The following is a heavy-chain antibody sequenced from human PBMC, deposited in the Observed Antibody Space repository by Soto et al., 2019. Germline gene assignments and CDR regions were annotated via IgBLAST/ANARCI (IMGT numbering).Heavy chain of an antibody. CDR1: GGSISRYY. CDR2: IYTSGST. D-gene: IGHD6-19*01. J-gene: IGHJ4*02. Sequence: QVQLQESGPGLVKPSETLSLTCTVSGGSISRYYWSWIRQPAGKGLEWIGRIYTSGSTNYNPSLKSRVTMSVDTSKNQFSLKLRSVTAADTAVYYCAREEQWLPFLFDYWGQGTLVTVSS. V-gene: IGHV4-4*07. CDR3: AREEQWLPFLFDY.